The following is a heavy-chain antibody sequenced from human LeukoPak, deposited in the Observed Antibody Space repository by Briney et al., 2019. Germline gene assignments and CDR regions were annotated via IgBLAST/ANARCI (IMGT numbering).Heavy chain of an antibody. V-gene: IGHV3-23*01. CDR3: AKESITMVRGVISRIFDY. CDR1: GFTFSSYA. CDR2: ISGSGGST. J-gene: IGHJ4*02. Sequence: GGSLRLSCAASGFTFSSYAMSWVRQAPGKGLEWVSAISGSGGSTYYADSVKGRFTIFRDNSKNTLYLQMNSLRAEDTAVYYCAKESITMVRGVISRIFDYWGQGTLVTVSS. D-gene: IGHD3-10*01.